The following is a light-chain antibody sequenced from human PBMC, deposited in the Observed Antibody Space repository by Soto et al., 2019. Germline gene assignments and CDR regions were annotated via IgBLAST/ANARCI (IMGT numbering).Light chain of an antibody. Sequence: EIELTQSPVTLSLSPGERATLSCRASQSISSSLAWYQQIPGRAPRLLIYDASNRATGIPARFSGSGSGTDFTLTISSLEPEDFAVYYCQQRSDWPLTFGGGTKVKIK. V-gene: IGKV3-11*01. CDR1: QSISSS. CDR2: DAS. CDR3: QQRSDWPLT. J-gene: IGKJ4*01.